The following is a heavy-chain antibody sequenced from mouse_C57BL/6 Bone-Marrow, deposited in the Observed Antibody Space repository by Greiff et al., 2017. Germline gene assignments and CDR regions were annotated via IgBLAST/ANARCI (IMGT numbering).Heavy chain of an antibody. D-gene: IGHD1-1*02. CDR2: SRNKANDYTT. Sequence: EVNLVASGGGLVQSGRSLRLSCATSGFTFSDFYMEWVRQAPGKGLEWIAASRNKANDYTTEYSASVKGRFIVSRDTSQSILYLQMNALRAEDTAIYYCARDELSYAMDYWGQGTSVTVSS. J-gene: IGHJ4*01. CDR1: GFTFSDFY. V-gene: IGHV7-1*01. CDR3: ARDELSYAMDY.